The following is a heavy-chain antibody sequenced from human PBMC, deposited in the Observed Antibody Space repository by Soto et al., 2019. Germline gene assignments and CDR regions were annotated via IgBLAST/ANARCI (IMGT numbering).Heavy chain of an antibody. Sequence: SVKVSCKASGGTFSSYAISWVRQAPGQGLEWMGGIIPIFGTANYAQKFQGRVTITADESTSTAYMELSSLRSEDTAVYYCAGGITMIVVVIRSGAFDIWGQGTMATVSS. V-gene: IGHV1-69*13. CDR2: IIPIFGTA. CDR3: AGGITMIVVVIRSGAFDI. D-gene: IGHD3-22*01. J-gene: IGHJ3*02. CDR1: GGTFSSYA.